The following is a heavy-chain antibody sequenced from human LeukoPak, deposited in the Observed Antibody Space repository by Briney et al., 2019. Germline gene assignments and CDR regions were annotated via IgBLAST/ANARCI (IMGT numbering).Heavy chain of an antibody. D-gene: IGHD5-24*01. CDR1: GGSISPYY. CDR2: IYYSGST. J-gene: IGHJ4*02. CDR3: ARVGGDGYNFGY. Sequence: SETLSLTCTVSGGSISPYYWSWIRQPPGKGLEWIGYIYYSGSTNYNPSLKSRVTISLDTSNNQFSLNLNSVTAADTAVYYCARVGGDGYNFGYWGQGTLVTVSS. V-gene: IGHV4-59*08.